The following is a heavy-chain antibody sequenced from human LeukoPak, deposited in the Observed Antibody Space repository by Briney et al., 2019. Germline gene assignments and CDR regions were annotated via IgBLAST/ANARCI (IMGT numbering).Heavy chain of an antibody. CDR3: TRWYSSGWRDLYYFDY. V-gene: IGHV3-49*04. D-gene: IGHD6-19*01. J-gene: IGHJ4*02. CDR1: GFTFYDYA. Sequence: GGSLRLSCTASGFTFYDYAMSWVRQAPGRGLEWVGFSRSKAYGGTTEYAASVKGRFTISRDDSKSIAYLQMNSLKAEDTAVYYCTRWYSSGWRDLYYFDYWGQGTLVTVSS. CDR2: SRSKAYGGTT.